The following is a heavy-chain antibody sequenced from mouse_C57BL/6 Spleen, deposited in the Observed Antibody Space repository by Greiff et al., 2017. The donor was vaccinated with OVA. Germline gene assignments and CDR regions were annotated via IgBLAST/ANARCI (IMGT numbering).Heavy chain of an antibody. CDR2: IYPGDGDT. CDR1: GYAFSSSW. V-gene: IGHV1-82*01. J-gene: IGHJ4*01. CDR3: AREGYDDAMDY. Sequence: VQLQQSGPELVKPGASVKISCKASGYAFSSSWMNWVKQRPGKGLEWIGRIYPGDGDTNYNGKFKGKATLTADKSSSTAYMQLSSLTSEDSAVYFCAREGYDDAMDYWGQGTSVTVSS. D-gene: IGHD2-2*01.